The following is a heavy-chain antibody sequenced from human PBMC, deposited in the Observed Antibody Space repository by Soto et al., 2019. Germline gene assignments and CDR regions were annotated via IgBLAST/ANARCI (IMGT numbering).Heavy chain of an antibody. V-gene: IGHV4-31*03. CDR2: IYYSGST. CDR3: ASLVPAAGAFDY. D-gene: IGHD2-2*01. Sequence: QVQLQESGPGLVKPSQTLSLTCTVSGGSISSGGYYWSWIRQHPGKGLEWIGYIYYSGSTYYNPSLIRRVTISADTSKNQFSLKLSSVTAAATAVYYCASLVPAAGAFDYSGQGTLVTVSS. J-gene: IGHJ4*02. CDR1: GGSISSGGYY.